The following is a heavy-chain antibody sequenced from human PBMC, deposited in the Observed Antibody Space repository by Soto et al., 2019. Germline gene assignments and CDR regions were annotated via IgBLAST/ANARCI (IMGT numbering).Heavy chain of an antibody. CDR1: GYTFTSYG. J-gene: IGHJ5*02. V-gene: IGHV1-18*01. CDR3: AIEHTNWFDP. Sequence: ASVKVSCKASGYTFTSYGISWVRQAPGQGLEWMGWISAYNGNTNYAQKLQGRVTMTTDTSTSTAYMELRSLMSDDTAVDYCAIEHTNWFDPWGQGTLVTVSS. CDR2: ISAYNGNT.